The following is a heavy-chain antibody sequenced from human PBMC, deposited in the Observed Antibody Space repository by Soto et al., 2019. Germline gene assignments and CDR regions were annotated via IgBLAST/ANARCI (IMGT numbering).Heavy chain of an antibody. J-gene: IGHJ4*02. CDR3: AASDSSGPMIYYFDY. D-gene: IGHD3-22*01. V-gene: IGHV1-58*01. CDR1: GFTFTSSA. Sequence: SVKVSCKASGFTFTSSAVQWVRQARGQRPEWIGWIVVGSGNTNYAQKFQERVTITRDMSTSTAYMELSSLRSEDTAVYYCAASDSSGPMIYYFDYWGQGTLVTVSS. CDR2: IVVGSGNT.